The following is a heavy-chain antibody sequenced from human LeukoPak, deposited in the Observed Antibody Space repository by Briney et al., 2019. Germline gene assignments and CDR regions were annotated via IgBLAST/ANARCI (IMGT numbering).Heavy chain of an antibody. CDR3: ARDRAGQYYYDSSGSYLAHFDY. CDR1: GYTFTGYG. Sequence: GASVKVSCTASGYTFTGYGISWVRQAPGQGLEWVGWITAYNGNTMYAQKLQGRVTMTTDTSTTTAYMELRSLRSDDTAVYYCARDRAGQYYYDSSGSYLAHFDYWGQGALLTVSS. D-gene: IGHD3-22*01. CDR2: ITAYNGNT. V-gene: IGHV1-18*01. J-gene: IGHJ4*02.